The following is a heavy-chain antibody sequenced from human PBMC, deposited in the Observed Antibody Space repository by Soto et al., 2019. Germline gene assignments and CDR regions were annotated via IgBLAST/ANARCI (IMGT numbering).Heavy chain of an antibody. J-gene: IGHJ6*02. CDR1: GFTFRRFA. V-gene: IGHV3-23*01. CDR3: ERALSLADSGNYYYGMDV. D-gene: IGHD1-20*01. Sequence: EAQLLESGGGLVQPGGSLRLSCAASGFTFRRFAMSWVRQFPGKGPEWVSSISGRGGSSYLADSVKGRFTVSRDNSESTLSLEMTGLRAEDTGLYYCERALSLADSGNYYYGMDVWGQGTTVIVSS. CDR2: ISGRGGSS.